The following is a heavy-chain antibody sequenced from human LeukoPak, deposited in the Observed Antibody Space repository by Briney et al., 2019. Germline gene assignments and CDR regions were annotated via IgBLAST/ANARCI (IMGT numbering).Heavy chain of an antibody. Sequence: GGSLRLSCAASGFTFSSYDMTWVRQAPGKGLEWVSTITGSGAGTYHADSVKGRFTISRDNSKNTLYLQMNSLRAEDTAVYYCAKDQGDFDWLPPFDYWGQGTLVTVSS. J-gene: IGHJ4*02. D-gene: IGHD3-9*01. CDR1: GFTFSSYD. CDR2: ITGSGAGT. V-gene: IGHV3-23*01. CDR3: AKDQGDFDWLPPFDY.